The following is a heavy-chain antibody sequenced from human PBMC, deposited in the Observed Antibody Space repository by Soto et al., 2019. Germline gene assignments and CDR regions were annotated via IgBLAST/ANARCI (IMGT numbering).Heavy chain of an antibody. CDR2: ISYDEIDK. CDR1: VLTFSNYT. J-gene: IGHJ4*02. D-gene: IGHD3-10*01. CDR3: AGRSGSSDY. V-gene: IGHV3-30*04. Sequence: WGSLRVSCASSVLTFSNYTMHWVRQAPGKGLEWVALISYDEIDKYFADAVKGRFTISRDNSKNTLYLQMDSLRAEDTAVYYCAGRSGSSDYWGRGTMVTVSS.